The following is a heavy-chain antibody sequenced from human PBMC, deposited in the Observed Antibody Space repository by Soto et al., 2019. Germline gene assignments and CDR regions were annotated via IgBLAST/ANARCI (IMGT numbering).Heavy chain of an antibody. CDR2: IYYSGST. D-gene: IGHD2-15*01. J-gene: IGHJ4*02. CDR3: ASLYCSGGSCYWDY. V-gene: IGHV4-59*01. Sequence: SETLSLTCTVSGGSMSSYYWSWIRQPPGKGLEWIGNIYYSGSTNYNPSLKSRVTISVEASRHQFSLKLSSVTAADTAVYYCASLYCSGGSCYWDYWGQGTLVTVSS. CDR1: GGSMSSYY.